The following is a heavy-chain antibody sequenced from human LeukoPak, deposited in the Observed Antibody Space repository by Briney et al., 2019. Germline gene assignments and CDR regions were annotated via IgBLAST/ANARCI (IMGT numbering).Heavy chain of an antibody. CDR3: ARGLNIRGSY. CDR2: IKQDGSET. J-gene: IGHJ4*02. Sequence: GGSLRLSCAASGFTFRSYWMTWVRQAPGKGLEWVANIKQDGSETYYVDSVKGRFTISRDNAKNSLYLQMNSLRVEDTAVYYCARGLNIRGSYWGQGTLVTVSS. V-gene: IGHV3-7*01. CDR1: GFTFRSYW. D-gene: IGHD2/OR15-2a*01.